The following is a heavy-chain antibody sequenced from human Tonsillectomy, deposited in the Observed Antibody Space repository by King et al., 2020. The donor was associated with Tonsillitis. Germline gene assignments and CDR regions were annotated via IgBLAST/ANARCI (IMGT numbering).Heavy chain of an antibody. CDR3: AKDPADSSWSRIWFDP. Sequence: VQLVESGGGLVQPGGSLRLSCAASGFTFSSYAMAWVRQAPGKGLEWVSSISGSGDTTYSADSVKGRFTISRDNSKETLYLQMKSLRAEDTAVYYCAKDPADSSWSRIWFDPWGQGTLVTVSS. V-gene: IGHV3-23*04. D-gene: IGHD3-22*01. CDR1: GFTFSSYA. J-gene: IGHJ5*02. CDR2: ISGSGDTT.